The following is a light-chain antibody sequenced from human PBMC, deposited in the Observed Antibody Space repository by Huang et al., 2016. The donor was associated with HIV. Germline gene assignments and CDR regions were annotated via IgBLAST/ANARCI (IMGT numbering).Light chain of an antibody. Sequence: TQSPSSLSASLGDRVTITCRASQGITNSLAWYQQKPGKAPKLLVYGSSRLESGVPSRFSGSGFGTDYTLTISSLQPEDFATYHCQQYYSSPWTFGQGTKVEVK. CDR2: GSS. J-gene: IGKJ1*01. CDR3: QQYYSSPWT. CDR1: QGITNS. V-gene: IGKV1-NL1*01.